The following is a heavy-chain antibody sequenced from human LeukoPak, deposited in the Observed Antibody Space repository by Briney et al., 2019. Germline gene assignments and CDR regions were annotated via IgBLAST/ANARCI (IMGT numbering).Heavy chain of an antibody. CDR2: ISGDGSST. D-gene: IGHD1-26*01. CDR1: GFTFDDYA. J-gene: IGHJ4*02. CDR3: AKESGSYYYFDY. Sequence: GGSLRLSCAASGFTFDDYAMHWVRQAPGKGLEWVSLISGDGSSTYYADSVKGRFTISRDNSKNSLYLQMNSLRTEDTALYHCAKESGSYYYFDYWGQGTLVTVSS. V-gene: IGHV3-43*02.